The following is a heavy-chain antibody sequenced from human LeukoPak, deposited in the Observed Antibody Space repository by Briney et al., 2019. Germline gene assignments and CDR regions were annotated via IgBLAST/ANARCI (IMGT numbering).Heavy chain of an antibody. V-gene: IGHV3-74*01. CDR3: ARGDLYYYDSSGGDY. D-gene: IGHD3-22*01. CDR1: GFTFSSYW. J-gene: IGHJ4*02. CDR2: INSDGSST. Sequence: GGSLRLSCAASGFTFSSYWMHWVRQAPGKGLVWVSRINSDGSSTSYADSVKGRFTISRDNAKNTLYLQMNSLRAEDTAVYYCARGDLYYYDSSGGDYWGQGTLVTVSS.